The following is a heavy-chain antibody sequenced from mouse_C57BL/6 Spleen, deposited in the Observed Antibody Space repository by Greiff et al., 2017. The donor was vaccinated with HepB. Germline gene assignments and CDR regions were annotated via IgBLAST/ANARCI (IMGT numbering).Heavy chain of an antibody. V-gene: IGHV5-9*01. Sequence: VQLKESGGGLVKPGGSLKLSCAASGFTFSSYTMSWVRQTPEKRLEWVATISGGGGNTYYPDSVKGRFTISRDNAKNTLYLQMSSLRSEDTALYYCARHGDGTSGYYAMDYWGQGTSVTVSS. D-gene: IGHD4-1*01. J-gene: IGHJ4*01. CDR3: ARHGDGTSGYYAMDY. CDR2: ISGGGGNT. CDR1: GFTFSSYT.